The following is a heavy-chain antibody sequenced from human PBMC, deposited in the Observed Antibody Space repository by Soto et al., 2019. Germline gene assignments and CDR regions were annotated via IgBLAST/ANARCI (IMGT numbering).Heavy chain of an antibody. CDR1: GFTFSSYW. V-gene: IGHV3-74*01. CDR2: INSDGSST. J-gene: IGHJ3*02. Sequence: GGSLRLSCAASGFTFSSYWMHWVRQAPGKGLVWVSRINSDGSSTSYADSVKGRFTISRDNAKNTLYLQMNSLRAEDTAVYYCAKQFTTGTPLIALDIWGQGTMVTVSS. CDR3: AKQFTTGTPLIALDI. D-gene: IGHD1-1*01.